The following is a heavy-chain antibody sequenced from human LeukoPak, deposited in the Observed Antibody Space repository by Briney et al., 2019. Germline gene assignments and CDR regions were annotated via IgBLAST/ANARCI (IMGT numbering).Heavy chain of an antibody. CDR2: ISAYNGNT. D-gene: IGHD3-3*01. CDR3: ARGGYEYYDFWSGYYSAQDYYYYYGMDV. V-gene: IGHV1-18*01. CDR1: GYTFTSYG. J-gene: IGHJ6*02. Sequence: ASVKVSCKASGYTFTSYGISWVRQAPGQGLEWMGWISAYNGNTNYAQKLQGRVTMTTDTSTSTAYMELRSLRPDDTAVYYCARGGYEYYDFWSGYYSAQDYYYYYGMDVWGQGTTVTVSS.